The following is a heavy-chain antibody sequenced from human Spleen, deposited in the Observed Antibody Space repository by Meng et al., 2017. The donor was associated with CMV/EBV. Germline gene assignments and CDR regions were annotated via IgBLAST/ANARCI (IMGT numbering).Heavy chain of an antibody. CDR1: GGSFSGYY. CDR2: INHSGST. J-gene: IGHJ4*02. V-gene: IGHV4-34*01. D-gene: IGHD3-22*01. Sequence: VPLQQWGAGLLKPSETLSLTCAVYGGSFSGYYWSWIRQPPGKGLEWIGDINHSGSTNYNPSLKSRVTISVDTSKNQFSLKLSSVTAADTAVYYCARLYYYDSSGYFAFDYWGQGTLVTVSS. CDR3: ARLYYYDSSGYFAFDY.